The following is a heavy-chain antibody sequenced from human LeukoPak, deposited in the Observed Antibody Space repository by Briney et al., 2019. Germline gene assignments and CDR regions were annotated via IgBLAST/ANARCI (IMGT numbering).Heavy chain of an antibody. J-gene: IGHJ4*02. CDR1: GFTFTSSA. D-gene: IGHD3-22*01. V-gene: IGHV1-58*02. Sequence: ASVKVSCKASGFTFTSSAMQWVRQARGQRLEWIGWIVVGSGNTNYAQKFQERVTITRDMSTSTAYMELSSLRSEDTAVYYCAARYYYDSSGYQFDYWGQGTLVTVSS. CDR3: AARYYYDSSGYQFDY. CDR2: IVVGSGNT.